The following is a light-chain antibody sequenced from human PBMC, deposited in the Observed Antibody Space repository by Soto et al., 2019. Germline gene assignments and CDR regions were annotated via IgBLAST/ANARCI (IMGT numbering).Light chain of an antibody. V-gene: IGKV3-20*01. CDR2: GAS. CDR1: QTVSSSY. Sequence: DIVLTQSPGTLSLSPGARAPLSCRASQTVSSSYLAWYQQKPGQAPRLLIYGASSRATGIPDRFSGSGSGTDFTLTISRLEPEDFAVYYCQQYGSSPWTFGQGTKVDIK. CDR3: QQYGSSPWT. J-gene: IGKJ1*01.